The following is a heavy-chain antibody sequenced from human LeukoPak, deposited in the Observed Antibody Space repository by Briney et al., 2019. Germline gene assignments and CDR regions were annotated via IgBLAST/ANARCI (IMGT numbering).Heavy chain of an antibody. D-gene: IGHD2-21*01. V-gene: IGHV4-30-2*03. CDR3: TRHPPIAAFENGLDV. CDR1: GGSISSGGYS. J-gene: IGHJ6*02. Sequence: PSQTLSLTCAVSGGSISSGGYSWSWIRQTPGKGLEWSGYIYYTGFTIYNPSLKSRVTISVDASKNQFSLRLNSMTAADTAVYYCTRHPPIAAFENGLDVWGQGTTVTVSS. CDR2: IYYTGFT.